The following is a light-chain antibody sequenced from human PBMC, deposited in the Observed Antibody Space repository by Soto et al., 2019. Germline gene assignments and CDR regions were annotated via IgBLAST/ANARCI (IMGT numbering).Light chain of an antibody. CDR1: QSVSSSY. J-gene: IGKJ4*02. Sequence: EIVLTQSPGTLSLSPGERATLSCRASQSVSSSYLAWYQQKPGQAPRLLIYGASSRATGIPDGFSGSGSGTDCTLTISRLEPEDFAVYYCHQYDSSPLTFGGGTKVEIK. CDR2: GAS. V-gene: IGKV3-20*01. CDR3: HQYDSSPLT.